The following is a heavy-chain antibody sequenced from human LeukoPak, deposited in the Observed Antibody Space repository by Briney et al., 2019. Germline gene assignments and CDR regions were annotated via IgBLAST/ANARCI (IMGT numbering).Heavy chain of an antibody. D-gene: IGHD2-15*01. CDR2: ISSDGSNK. J-gene: IGHJ4*02. CDR1: RFPFSDYG. CDR3: ASLYCSGGSCSQPY. Sequence: GGSLKLSCVASRFPFSDYGMHWGRQAPGKGLEWVAVISSDGSNKYYPDSVKGRFTISRDNTKNTLYLQMNSLRAEDTAIYYCASLYCSGGSCSQPYWGQGTLVTVSS. V-gene: IGHV3-30*19.